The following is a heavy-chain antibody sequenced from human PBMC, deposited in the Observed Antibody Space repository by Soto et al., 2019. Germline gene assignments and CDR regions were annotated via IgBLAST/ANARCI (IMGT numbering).Heavy chain of an antibody. CDR3: ATRPYYDILTGYDY. Sequence: PSETLSLTCAVSGGSISSSNWWSWVRQPPGKGLEWIGEIYHSGSTNYNPSLKSRVTISVDKSKNQFSLKLSSVTAADTAVYYCATRPYYDILTGYDYWGQGTLVTVSS. CDR1: GGSISSSNW. J-gene: IGHJ4*02. CDR2: IYHSGST. D-gene: IGHD3-9*01. V-gene: IGHV4-4*02.